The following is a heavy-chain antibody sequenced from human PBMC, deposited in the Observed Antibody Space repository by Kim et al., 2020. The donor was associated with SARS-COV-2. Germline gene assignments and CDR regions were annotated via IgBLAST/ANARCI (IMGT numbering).Heavy chain of an antibody. V-gene: IGHV3-7*01. CDR3: ARTHYGDYV. CDR1: GFTFSTYW. Sequence: GGSLRLSCAASGFTFSTYWMTWVRQAPGKVLEWVANINQGGTEEYYVDSVKGRFTISRDNAKNSLFLDVNSLRVEDTAVYYCARTHYGDYVWGQGTLVTV. D-gene: IGHD4-17*01. CDR2: INQGGTEE. J-gene: IGHJ4*02.